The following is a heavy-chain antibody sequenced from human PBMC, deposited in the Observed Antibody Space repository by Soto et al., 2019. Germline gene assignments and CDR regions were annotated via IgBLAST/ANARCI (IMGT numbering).Heavy chain of an antibody. V-gene: IGHV1-46*01. J-gene: IGHJ3*02. Sequence: GASVKVSCKASGYTFTSYYMHWVRQAPGQGLEWMGIINPSGGSTSYAQKFQGRVTMTRDTSTSTVYMELSSLRSEDTAVYYCAIGIAAAGRPNDAFDIWGQGTMVTVSS. CDR2: INPSGGST. D-gene: IGHD6-13*01. CDR1: GYTFTSYY. CDR3: AIGIAAAGRPNDAFDI.